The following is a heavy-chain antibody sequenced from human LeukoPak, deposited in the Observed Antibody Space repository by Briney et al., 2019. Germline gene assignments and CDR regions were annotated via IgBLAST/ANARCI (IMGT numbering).Heavy chain of an antibody. CDR3: AKDRHNYYYYGMDV. J-gene: IGHJ6*02. V-gene: IGHV3-9*01. CDR1: GFTFSSHW. Sequence: GGSLRLSCAASGFTFSSHWMHWVRQAPGKGLEWVSGISWNSGGMDYADSVKGRFTISRDNAKNSLYLQMNSLRPEDTALYYCAKDRHNYYYYGMDVWGQGTTVTVSS. CDR2: ISWNSGGM.